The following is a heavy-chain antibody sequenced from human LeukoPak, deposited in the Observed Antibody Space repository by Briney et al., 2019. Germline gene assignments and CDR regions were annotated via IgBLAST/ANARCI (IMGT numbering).Heavy chain of an antibody. CDR1: GGSVSSGSYY. D-gene: IGHD3-22*01. CDR3: ARETPARGYYDTSGYPTD. Sequence: SETLSLTCTVSGGSVSSGSYYWSWTRQPPGKGLKWIGYIYYSGSTHYNPSLKSRVTISVDASRSQFSLKLRSVTAADTAVYYCARETPARGYYDTSGYPTDWGQGTLVTVSS. V-gene: IGHV4-61*01. CDR2: IYYSGST. J-gene: IGHJ4*02.